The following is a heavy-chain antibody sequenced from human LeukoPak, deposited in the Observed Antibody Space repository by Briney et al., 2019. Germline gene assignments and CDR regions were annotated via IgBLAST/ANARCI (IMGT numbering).Heavy chain of an antibody. V-gene: IGHV4-34*01. J-gene: IGHJ4*02. CDR3: ARGAYVTGTFFIDY. D-gene: IGHD1-1*01. Sequence: PSETLSLTCAVYGGSFSGYYWSWIRQPPGKGLEWIGEINHSGSTNYSPSLKSRVTISVDTSKNQFSLKLSSVTAADTAVYYCARGAYVTGTFFIDYWGQGTLVTVSS. CDR1: GGSFSGYY. CDR2: INHSGST.